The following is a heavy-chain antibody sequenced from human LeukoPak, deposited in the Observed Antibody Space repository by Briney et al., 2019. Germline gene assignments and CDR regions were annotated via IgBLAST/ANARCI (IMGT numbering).Heavy chain of an antibody. CDR3: ARDPNWAPRTAFDI. CDR2: IIPIFGTA. Sequence: GASVKVSCKASGGTFSSYAISWVRQAPGQGLEWMGGIIPIFGTANYAQKFQGRVTITADESTSTAYMELSSLRSEDTAVYYCARDPNWAPRTAFDIWGQGTMVTVSS. CDR1: GGTFSSYA. D-gene: IGHD1-1*01. V-gene: IGHV1-69*01. J-gene: IGHJ3*02.